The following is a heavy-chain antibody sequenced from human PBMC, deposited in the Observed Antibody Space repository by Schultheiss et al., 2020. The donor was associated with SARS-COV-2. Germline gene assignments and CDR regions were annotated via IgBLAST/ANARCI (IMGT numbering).Heavy chain of an antibody. CDR1: GFTFSSYG. CDR2: ISYDGSNK. J-gene: IGHJ4*02. CDR3: AKDQSYGDDSYYFDY. V-gene: IGHV3-30*18. Sequence: GGSLRLSCAASGFTFSSYGMHWVRQAPGKGLEWVAVISYDGSNKYYADSVKGRFTISRDNSKNTLYLQMNSLRAEDTAVYYCAKDQSYGDDSYYFDYWGQGTLVTVS. D-gene: IGHD4-17*01.